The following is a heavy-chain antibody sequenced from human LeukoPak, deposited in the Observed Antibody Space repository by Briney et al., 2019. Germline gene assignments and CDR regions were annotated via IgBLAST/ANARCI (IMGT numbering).Heavy chain of an antibody. V-gene: IGHV4-4*07. CDR1: GGYIGSYY. CDR3: ARGSSSWSFGEY. J-gene: IGHJ4*02. Sequence: SETLSLTCTVSGGYIGSYYWSWIRQPAGKGLEWIGRIYTSGSTNYNPSLKSRVTISVDKSKNQFSLKLSSVTAADTAVYYCARGSSSWSFGEYWGQGTLVTVSS. CDR2: IYTSGST. D-gene: IGHD6-13*01.